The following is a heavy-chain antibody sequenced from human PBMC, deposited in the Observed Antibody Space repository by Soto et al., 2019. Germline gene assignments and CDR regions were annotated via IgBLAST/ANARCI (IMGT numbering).Heavy chain of an antibody. D-gene: IGHD6-6*01. Sequence: QVQLVESGGGVVQPGRSLRLSCAASGFTFSSYGMHWVRQAPGKGLEWVAVISYDGSNKYYADSVKGRFTISRDNSKNTLYLQMNSLRAEDTAVYYCAKDLRRIAARVYYYYGMDVWGQGTKVTVSS. CDR3: AKDLRRIAARVYYYYGMDV. V-gene: IGHV3-30*18. CDR1: GFTFSSYG. CDR2: ISYDGSNK. J-gene: IGHJ6*02.